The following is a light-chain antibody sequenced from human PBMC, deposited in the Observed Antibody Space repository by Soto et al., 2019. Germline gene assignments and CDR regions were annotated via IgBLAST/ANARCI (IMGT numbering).Light chain of an antibody. CDR1: QTFKNSF. CDR2: GAS. CDR3: QQCGSSST. V-gene: IGKV3-20*01. J-gene: IGKJ5*01. Sequence: EIVLTQSPGTLSLSPGERPTLSFRVSQTFKNSFLSWFQPIPGQAPRLLIYGASMRATGIPDRFSGSGSGKDFTLTISRLEPEDFAVDYCQQCGSSSTFGQGTRLEIK.